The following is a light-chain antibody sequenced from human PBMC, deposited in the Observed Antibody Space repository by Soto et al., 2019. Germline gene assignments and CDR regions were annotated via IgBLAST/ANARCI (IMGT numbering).Light chain of an antibody. CDR1: QSIGRW. CDR3: QQYNSYTWT. CDR2: DAS. V-gene: IGKV1-5*01. Sequence: DIQMTQSPSTLSASVGDSVTITCRASQSIGRWLAWYQQKPGKGPKFLIYDASSLESGVPSRFSGSGSGTEFTLTISSLQPDDFATYYCQQYNSYTWTFGQGTKVDIK. J-gene: IGKJ1*01.